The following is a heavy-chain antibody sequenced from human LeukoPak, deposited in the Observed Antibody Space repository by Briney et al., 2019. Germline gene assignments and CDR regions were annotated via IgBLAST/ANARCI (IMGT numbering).Heavy chain of an antibody. CDR3: ARAGGGYSGYQLSREYFDL. D-gene: IGHD5-12*01. CDR2: ISSSSSYI. V-gene: IGHV3-21*01. CDR1: GFTFSPYN. J-gene: IGHJ2*01. Sequence: PGGSLRLSCAASGFTFSPYNMNWVRQAPGKGLEWVSSISSSSSYIYYADSVKGRFTISRDNVKKSLYLQMNTLRAEDTAVYYCARAGGGYSGYQLSREYFDLWGRGTLVTVSS.